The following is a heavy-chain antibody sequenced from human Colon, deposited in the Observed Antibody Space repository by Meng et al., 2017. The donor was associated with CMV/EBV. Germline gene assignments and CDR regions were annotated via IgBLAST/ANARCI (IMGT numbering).Heavy chain of an antibody. Sequence: QVQPQGSGPGLVKPSETLSLTCTGSGGSISGHYWTWIRRPAGEGLQWLGRIYSNGRIDENYSLRSRVTISVDTSKNQLSLRLTSVTAADTAVYYCGRAGARGVPIDVWGRGTLVTVSS. D-gene: IGHD3-10*01. J-gene: IGHJ1*01. CDR3: GRAGARGVPIDV. CDR2: IYSNGRI. V-gene: IGHV4-4*07. CDR1: GGSISGHY.